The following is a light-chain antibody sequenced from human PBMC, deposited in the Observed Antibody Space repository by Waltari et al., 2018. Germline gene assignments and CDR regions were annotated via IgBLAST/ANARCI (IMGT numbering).Light chain of an antibody. CDR1: QSISSY. J-gene: IGKJ3*01. CDR2: AAS. Sequence: DIQMTQSPSSLSASVGDRVTITCRASQSISSYLNWYQQKPGIAPKLLIYAASSLQSGVPSRFSGSGSGTDFTLTISSLQPEDFATYYCQQSYSTPLFTFGPGTKVDIK. V-gene: IGKV1-39*01. CDR3: QQSYSTPLFT.